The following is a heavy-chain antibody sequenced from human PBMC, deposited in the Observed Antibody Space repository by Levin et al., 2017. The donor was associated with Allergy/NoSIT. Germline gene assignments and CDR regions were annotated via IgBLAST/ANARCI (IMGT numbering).Heavy chain of an antibody. CDR2: VYYSGST. D-gene: IGHD2-15*01. V-gene: IGHV4-59*01. CDR3: VSDSRHCSGDSCYVFDF. J-gene: IGHJ4*02. CDR1: GGSISSYY. Sequence: PSETLSLTCTVSGGSISSYYWTWIRQPPGKGLEWIGYVYYSGSTNYNPSLKSRVTISVDTSKSQFSLKLSSVTAADTAVYYCVSDSRHCSGDSCYVFDFWGQGTLVTVAS.